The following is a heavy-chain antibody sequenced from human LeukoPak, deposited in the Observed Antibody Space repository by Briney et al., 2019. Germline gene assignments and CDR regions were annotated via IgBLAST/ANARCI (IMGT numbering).Heavy chain of an antibody. CDR1: GFTVSSNY. Sequence: GGSLRLSCAASGFTVSSNYMSWVRQAPGKGLEWVSAISGSGGSTYYADSVKGRFTISRDNSKNTLYLQMNSLRAEDTAVYYCAKDKELPRGDAFDIWGQGTMVTVSS. CDR2: ISGSGGST. D-gene: IGHD2-15*01. J-gene: IGHJ3*02. CDR3: AKDKELPRGDAFDI. V-gene: IGHV3-23*01.